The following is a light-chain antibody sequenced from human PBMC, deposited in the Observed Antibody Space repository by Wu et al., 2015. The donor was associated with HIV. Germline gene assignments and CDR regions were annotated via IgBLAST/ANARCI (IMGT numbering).Light chain of an antibody. CDR2: GVS. CDR1: QSIASNC. Sequence: EIVLTQSPGTLSLSPGERATLSCRASQSIASNCLTWYQQKPGQSPRLLIYGVSSRATGIPDRFSGSGSGTDFSLTITRLESEDFAVYYCQQYDTPPITFGQGTRLEIK. V-gene: IGKV3-20*01. CDR3: QQYDTPPIT. J-gene: IGKJ5*01.